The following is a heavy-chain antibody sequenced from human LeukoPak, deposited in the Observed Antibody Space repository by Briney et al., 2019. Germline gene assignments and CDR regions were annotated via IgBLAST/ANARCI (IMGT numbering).Heavy chain of an antibody. CDR3: ASSNRGGGLYYFDY. D-gene: IGHD2-15*01. J-gene: IGHJ4*02. CDR1: GFTFDDYA. V-gene: IGHV3-30*03. CDR2: VSFDGSYK. Sequence: GGSLRLSCAASGFTFDDYAMHWVRQAPGKGLEWVAVVSFDGSYKYSADSVKGRFTISRDNAKNSLYLQMNSLRAEDTAVYYCASSNRGGGLYYFDYWGQGTLVTVSS.